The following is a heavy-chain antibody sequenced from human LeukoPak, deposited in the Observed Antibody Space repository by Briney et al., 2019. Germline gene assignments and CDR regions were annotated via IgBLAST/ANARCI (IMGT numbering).Heavy chain of an antibody. D-gene: IGHD2/OR15-2a*01. CDR1: GGTFSSYA. J-gene: IGHJ3*02. CDR3: ARSRGIWSPDAFDI. V-gene: IGHV1-69*06. Sequence: SVKVSCKASGGTFSSYAISWVRQAPGQGLEWMGGIIPIFGTTNYAQKFQDRVTITADKSTSTAYMELSRLRSDDTAVYYCARSRGIWSPDAFDIWGQGTMVTVSS. CDR2: IIPIFGTT.